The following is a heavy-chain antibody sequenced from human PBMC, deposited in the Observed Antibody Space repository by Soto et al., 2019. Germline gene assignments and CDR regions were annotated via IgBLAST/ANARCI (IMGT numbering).Heavy chain of an antibody. CDR1: GVTFSSYS. D-gene: IGHD1-26*01. V-gene: IGHV3-21*01. CDR3: AILLPGSSSPHPFDY. Sequence: PGGSLRLSCAASGVTFSSYSMNWVRQAPGKGLEWVSSISSSSSYIYYADSVKGRFTISRDNAKNSLYLQMNSLRAEDTAVYYCAILLPGSSSPHPFDYWGQGTLVTVSS. J-gene: IGHJ4*02. CDR2: ISSSSSYI.